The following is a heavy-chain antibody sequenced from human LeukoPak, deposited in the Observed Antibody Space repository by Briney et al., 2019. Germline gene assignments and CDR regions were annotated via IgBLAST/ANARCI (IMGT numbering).Heavy chain of an antibody. D-gene: IGHD2-21*02. CDR1: GGTFSSYA. Sequence: RASVKVSCKASGGTFSSYAISWVRQAPGQGLEWMGGIIPIFGTANYAQKFQGRVTITADESTSTAYMELSSLRSEDTAVYYCARDIMHYGDPDAFDIWGQGTMVTVSS. CDR2: IIPIFGTA. V-gene: IGHV1-69*01. J-gene: IGHJ3*02. CDR3: ARDIMHYGDPDAFDI.